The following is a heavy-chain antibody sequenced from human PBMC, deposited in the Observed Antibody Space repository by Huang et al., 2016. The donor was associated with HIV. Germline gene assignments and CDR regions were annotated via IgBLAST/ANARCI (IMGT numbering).Heavy chain of an antibody. D-gene: IGHD3-3*01. J-gene: IGHJ4*02. V-gene: IGHV4-39*01. CDR2: INYDGRT. CDR3: ARDIAIFGEPLDS. Sequence: QPRLQESGPGLVKPSETLSLTCTVSGVSVTRSPWYWVWVRQSPGKGLEWIASINYDGRTYYKSSLKGRLTTSLDTPKNQFSLKLTSVTAADTAVYFCARDIAIFGEPLDSWGQGTAVTVSS. CDR1: GVSVTRSPWY.